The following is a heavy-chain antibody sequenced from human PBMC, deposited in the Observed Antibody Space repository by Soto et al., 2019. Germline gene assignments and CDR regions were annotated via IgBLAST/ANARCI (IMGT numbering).Heavy chain of an antibody. J-gene: IGHJ4*02. Sequence: PGGSLRLSCAASGFTFSSYYMNWIRQTPGKGLEWLSYISSTSTYTDYADSVRGRFTISRDNAKNSLFLQMENLRADDTAIYYCARDRASAFFDSWGQGTLVTVSS. V-gene: IGHV3-11*06. CDR3: ARDRASAFFDS. CDR2: ISSTSTYT. CDR1: GFTFSSYY.